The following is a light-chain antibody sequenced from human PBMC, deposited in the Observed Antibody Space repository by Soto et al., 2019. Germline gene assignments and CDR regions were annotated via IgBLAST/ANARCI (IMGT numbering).Light chain of an antibody. V-gene: IGKV3-20*01. CDR1: QSVSSNY. Sequence: EIVLTQAPGTLSLSPGERAPLSLRAIQSVSSNYLAWYQQKPGQAPRLLIYGASTRATGIPDRFSGSGSGTDFTLTISSLEFGDSAVYYCQQYGSSPTWTFGHGTKVDIK. J-gene: IGKJ1*01. CDR3: QQYGSSPTWT. CDR2: GAS.